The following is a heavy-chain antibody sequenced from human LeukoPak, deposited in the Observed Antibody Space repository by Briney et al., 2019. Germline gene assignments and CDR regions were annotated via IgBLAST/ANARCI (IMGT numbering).Heavy chain of an antibody. CDR2: IYYSEST. CDR3: ARGQNYHNSRIVVDY. Sequence: PSETLSLTCTVSGGSISSRTYYCGWIRQPPGKGLEWIGSIYYSESTYHNPSLKSRVTISVDTSKNQFSLKLSSVTAADTAVYYCARGQNYHNSRIVVDYWGQGTLVTVSS. D-gene: IGHD3-22*01. J-gene: IGHJ4*02. CDR1: GGSISSRTYY. V-gene: IGHV4-39*07.